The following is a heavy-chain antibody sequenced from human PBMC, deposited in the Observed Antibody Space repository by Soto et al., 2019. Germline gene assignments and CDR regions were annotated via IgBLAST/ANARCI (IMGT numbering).Heavy chain of an antibody. CDR1: GFTFSSYG. D-gene: IGHD3-16*01. V-gene: IGHV3-33*01. J-gene: IGHJ4*02. CDR3: ARDGDVNTGFGKDY. Sequence: XGSLRLSCSASGFTFSSYGMHWVRQVPGKGLEWVAFIWHDGGNKFYAESVKGRFTISRDNSKNTLYLQMTSLSAEDTAMYCCARDGDVNTGFGKDYWGQGTLVTVSS. CDR2: IWHDGGNK.